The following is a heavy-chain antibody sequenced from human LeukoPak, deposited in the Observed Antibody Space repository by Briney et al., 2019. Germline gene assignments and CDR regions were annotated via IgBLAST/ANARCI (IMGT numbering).Heavy chain of an antibody. CDR1: GFTFSSYA. D-gene: IGHD6-19*01. V-gene: IGHV3-23*01. CDR2: ISESGGST. Sequence: PGGSLRLSCAASGFTFSSYAMSWVRQAPGKGLAWVSAISESGGSTYYADSVKGRFTISRDNSKNTLYLQMNSLRAEDTAVYYCASHNSGWPDFEYWGQGTLVTVSS. CDR3: ASHNSGWPDFEY. J-gene: IGHJ4*02.